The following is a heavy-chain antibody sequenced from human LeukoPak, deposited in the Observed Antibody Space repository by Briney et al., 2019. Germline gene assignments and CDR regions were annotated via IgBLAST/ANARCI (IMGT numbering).Heavy chain of an antibody. CDR1: GFTFNTYW. V-gene: IGHV3-74*01. Sequence: GGSLRLSCAASGFTFNTYWMHWVRQAPGKGLVWVSRINSDGRTTGYADSVKGRFTISRDNAENSLYLQMNSLRAEDTAVYYCARDLPTGTYRAYFDNWGQGTLVTVSS. J-gene: IGHJ4*02. CDR3: ARDLPTGTYRAYFDN. D-gene: IGHD1-26*01. CDR2: INSDGRTT.